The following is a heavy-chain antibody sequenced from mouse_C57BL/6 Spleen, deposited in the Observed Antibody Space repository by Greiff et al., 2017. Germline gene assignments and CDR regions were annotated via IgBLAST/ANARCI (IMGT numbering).Heavy chain of an antibody. Sequence: EVKVVESGGGLVKPGGSLKLSCAASGFTFSSYTMSWVRQTTEKRLEWVATISGGGGNTYYPDSVKGRFTISRDNAKNTLYLQMSSLRSDDTALYYCARHLYGNYNYWGQGTTLTVSS. V-gene: IGHV5-9*01. D-gene: IGHD2-1*01. J-gene: IGHJ2*01. CDR3: ARHLYGNYNY. CDR2: ISGGGGNT. CDR1: GFTFSSYT.